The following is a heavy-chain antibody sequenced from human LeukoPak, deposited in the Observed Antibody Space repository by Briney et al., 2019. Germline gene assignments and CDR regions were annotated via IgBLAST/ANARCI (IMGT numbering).Heavy chain of an antibody. V-gene: IGHV3-21*01. J-gene: IGHJ4*02. CDR1: GFTFSSYS. Sequence: PGGSMRLSCGASGFTFSSYSMNWVHQAPGKGLEWVSSISSSSSYIYYADSVKGRFTISRDNSKNTLYLQMNSLRAEDTAVYYCARTYYDYVWGSYRPEYYFDYWGQGTLVTVSS. CDR3: ARTYYDYVWGSYRPEYYFDY. CDR2: ISSSSSYI. D-gene: IGHD3-16*02.